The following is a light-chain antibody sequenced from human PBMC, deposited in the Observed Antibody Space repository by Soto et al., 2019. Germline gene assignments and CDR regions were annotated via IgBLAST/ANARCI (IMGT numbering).Light chain of an antibody. V-gene: IGLV2-8*01. CDR3: TSYVGNDIWV. Sequence: QSALTQPPSASGSPGRSFTISCTGTGRDFGAYKYFSWYQQYPGKAPKLMIYEVPKRPSGVPDRFSGSKSGNTASLTVSGLQAEDEADYYCTSYVGNDIWVFGGGTKLTVL. J-gene: IGLJ3*02. CDR2: EVP. CDR1: GRDFGAYKY.